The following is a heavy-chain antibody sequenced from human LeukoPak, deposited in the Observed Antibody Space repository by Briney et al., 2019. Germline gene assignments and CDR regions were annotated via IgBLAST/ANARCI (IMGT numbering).Heavy chain of an antibody. CDR3: AGVFGTTIFGIVSKYGNDY. V-gene: IGHV7-4-1*02. CDR2: INTKTGNP. D-gene: IGHD3-3*01. Sequence: ASVKVSCKDSGYSFTTYALNWVRQAPGQGLEWMGRINTKTGNPTYAQDFRGRFVFSLDTSGSTAYLQISSLKAEDTAVYYCAGVFGTTIFGIVSKYGNDYWGQGTLVTVSS. J-gene: IGHJ4*02. CDR1: GYSFTTYA.